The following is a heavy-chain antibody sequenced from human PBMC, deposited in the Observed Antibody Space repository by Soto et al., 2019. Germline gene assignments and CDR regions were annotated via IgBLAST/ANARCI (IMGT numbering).Heavy chain of an antibody. J-gene: IGHJ4*02. D-gene: IGHD3-10*01. Sequence: EVQLVESGGALVQPGGSLRLSCAASGFTFTTYGIHWVRQAPGKGLEWISYISSSGNIIYYADSVKGRFTISRDDAKNSLYLQMNSLRVEDTAVYYCARAWDSMVRGVIPSLDYWGQGTLVTVSS. CDR1: GFTFTTYG. V-gene: IGHV3-48*01. CDR2: ISSSGNII. CDR3: ARAWDSMVRGVIPSLDY.